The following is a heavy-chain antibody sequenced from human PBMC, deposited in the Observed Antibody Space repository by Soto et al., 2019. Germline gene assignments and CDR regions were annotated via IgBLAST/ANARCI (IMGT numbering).Heavy chain of an antibody. Sequence: QVQLVESGGGVVQPGTSLRLSCAASGFIFSNYGMHWVRQAPGKGLEWVALISFDGKNRNYADSVKGRFTIYRDNPKNTLYLEMNSLRPEDTAFYYCAKRGGVVGGSEHPFFTYWGQGTLVTVSS. CDR1: GFIFSNYG. J-gene: IGHJ4*02. D-gene: IGHD2-15*01. CDR3: AKRGGVVGGSEHPFFTY. CDR2: ISFDGKNR. V-gene: IGHV3-30*18.